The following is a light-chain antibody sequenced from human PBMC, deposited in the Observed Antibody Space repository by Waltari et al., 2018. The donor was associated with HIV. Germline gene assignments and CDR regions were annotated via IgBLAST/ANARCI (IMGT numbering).Light chain of an antibody. V-gene: IGKV1-17*01. Sequence: DIQMTQSPSSLSASVGDRVTITCRASQGIRNDLLWYQQKQGKAPKRLIYAASSLQSGVPSRFSGSGSGTEFTLTISSLQPEDFATYYCLQHNTYPWTFGQGTKVEIK. CDR1: QGIRND. CDR3: LQHNTYPWT. CDR2: AAS. J-gene: IGKJ1*01.